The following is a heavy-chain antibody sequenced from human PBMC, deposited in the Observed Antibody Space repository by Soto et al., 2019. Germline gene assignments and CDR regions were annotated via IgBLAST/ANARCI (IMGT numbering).Heavy chain of an antibody. CDR1: GFPFTNYY. CDR2: INPSGGAT. J-gene: IGHJ4*02. Sequence: QVQLVQSGAELKRPGASVTISCTASGFPFTNYYMTWVRQAPGQGLEWMGKINPSGGATTYAQNFQGRLTVTSDTSSSTVHMEIIGLTSDDTAVYYCARGRGDVICGQGTPVTVSS. D-gene: IGHD3-16*01. CDR3: ARGRGDVI. V-gene: IGHV1-46*01.